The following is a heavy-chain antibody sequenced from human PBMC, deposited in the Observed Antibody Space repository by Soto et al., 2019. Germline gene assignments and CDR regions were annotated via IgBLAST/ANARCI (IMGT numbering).Heavy chain of an antibody. J-gene: IGHJ6*02. Sequence: QLVESGGRPVKPGGSLRLSCTASQFTFSGYTMNWVRQAPGKGLEWVSSINNVGSHIYYLDSVERRFTISRDNAKKXVXRXLNSLRAEDTAVDYCVRGGITPLRGSISGSYFGMDVWGQGTTVVVSS. CDR3: VRGGITPLRGSISGSYFGMDV. CDR2: INNVGSHI. D-gene: IGHD3-10*01. V-gene: IGHV3-21*02. CDR1: QFTFSGYT.